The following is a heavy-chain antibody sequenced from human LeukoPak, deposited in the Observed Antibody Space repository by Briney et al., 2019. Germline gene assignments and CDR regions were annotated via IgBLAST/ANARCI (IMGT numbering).Heavy chain of an antibody. V-gene: IGHV3-48*04. CDR1: GFTFSSYA. D-gene: IGHD5-24*01. CDR2: ISSSGSTI. Sequence: GGSLRLSCAASGFTFSSYAMSWVRQAPGKGLEWVSYISSSGSTIYYADSVKGRFTISRDNAKNSLYLQMNSLRAEDTAVYYCARGGGYNYYYYYGMDVWGQGTTVTVSS. J-gene: IGHJ6*02. CDR3: ARGGGYNYYYYYGMDV.